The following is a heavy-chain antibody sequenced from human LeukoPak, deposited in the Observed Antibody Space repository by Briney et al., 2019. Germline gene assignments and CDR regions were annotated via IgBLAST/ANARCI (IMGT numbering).Heavy chain of an antibody. J-gene: IGHJ4*02. CDR2: ISSSGSTI. V-gene: IGHV3-48*03. Sequence: PGGSLRLSCAASVFTFNSYEMNWVRQAPGKGLEWVSYISSSGSTIYYADSVKGRFTISRDNAKNSLYLQMNNLRVEDTAVYYCASLDYFDSSDYGDYWGQGTLVTVSS. CDR3: ASLDYFDSSDYGDY. CDR1: VFTFNSYE. D-gene: IGHD3-22*01.